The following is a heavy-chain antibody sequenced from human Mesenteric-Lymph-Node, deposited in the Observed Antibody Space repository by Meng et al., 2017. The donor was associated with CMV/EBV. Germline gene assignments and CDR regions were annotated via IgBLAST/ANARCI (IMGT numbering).Heavy chain of an antibody. J-gene: IGHJ6*02. CDR1: GYTFTSYG. D-gene: IGHD3-3*01. CDR2: ISAYNGNT. CDR3: ASLYDFWSGPPSMDV. V-gene: IGHV1-18*01. Sequence: ASVKVSCKASGYTFTSYGISWVRQAPGQGFEWMGWISAYNGNTNYAQKLQGRVTMTTDTSTSTAYMELRSLRSDDTAVYYCASLYDFWSGPPSMDVWGQGTTVTVSS.